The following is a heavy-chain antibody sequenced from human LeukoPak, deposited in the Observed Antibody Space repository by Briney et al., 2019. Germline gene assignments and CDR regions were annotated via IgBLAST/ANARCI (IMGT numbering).Heavy chain of an antibody. CDR1: GFTFRNYA. CDR2: ISGSGINT. V-gene: IGHV3-23*01. J-gene: IGHJ4*02. CDR3: AKDSAWLRLGD. Sequence: GGSLRLSCAASGFTFRNYAVSWVRQAPGKGLEWVSAISGSGINTYYADSVKGRFTISRDNSKNTLYLEVISLTAEDTAVYYCAKDSAWLRLGDWSQETLVPVSS. D-gene: IGHD3-16*01.